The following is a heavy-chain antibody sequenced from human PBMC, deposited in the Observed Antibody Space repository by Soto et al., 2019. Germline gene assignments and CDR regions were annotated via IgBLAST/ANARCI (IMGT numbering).Heavy chain of an antibody. J-gene: IGHJ4*02. D-gene: IGHD1-1*01. CDR2: IIPILGIA. CDR1: GSTFSSYT. Sequence: QVQLVQSGAEVKKPGSSVKVSCKASGSTFSSYTISWVRQAPGQGLEWMGRIIPILGIANYAQKFQGRVTITADKSTSTAYMELSSLRSEDTAVYYCARDSENWNEPFDYWGQGTLVTVSS. V-gene: IGHV1-69*08. CDR3: ARDSENWNEPFDY.